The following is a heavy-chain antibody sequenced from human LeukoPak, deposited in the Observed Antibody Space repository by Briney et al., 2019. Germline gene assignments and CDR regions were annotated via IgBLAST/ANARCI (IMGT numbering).Heavy chain of an antibody. D-gene: IGHD3-22*01. V-gene: IGHV3-11*01. CDR2: ISSSGSTI. CDR3: ARDFTMIVYDAFDI. J-gene: IGHJ3*02. CDR1: GFTFSDYY. Sequence: PGGSLRLSCAASGFTFSDYYMSWIRQAPGKGLEWVSYISSSGSTIYYADSVKGRFTISRDNAKNSLYLQMNSLRAEDTAVYYCARDFTMIVYDAFDIWGQGTMVTVSS.